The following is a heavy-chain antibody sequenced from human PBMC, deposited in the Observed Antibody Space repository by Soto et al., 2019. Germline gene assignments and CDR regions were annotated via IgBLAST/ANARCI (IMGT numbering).Heavy chain of an antibody. CDR2: IKQDGSEK. D-gene: IGHD6-13*01. CDR1: GFTFSSYW. J-gene: IGHJ4*01. CDR3: ARDLLVPNFDY. Sequence: GGSLRLSCAASGFTFSSYWMSWVRQAPGKGLEWVANIKQDGSEKYYVDSVKGRFTISRDNAKNSLYLQMNSLRAEDTAGYYCARDLLVPNFDYWGHGTLVTVSS. V-gene: IGHV3-7*01.